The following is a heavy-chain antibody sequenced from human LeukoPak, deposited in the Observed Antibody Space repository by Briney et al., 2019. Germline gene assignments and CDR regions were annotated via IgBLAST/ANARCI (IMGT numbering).Heavy chain of an antibody. D-gene: IGHD2-2*01. CDR1: GFTFSSYS. CDR2: ISSSSSTI. CDR3: AKIGSKDIVVVPAAPYYYYYMDV. Sequence: PGGSLRLSCAASGFTFSSYSMNWVRQAPGKGLEWVSYISSSSSTIYYADSVKGRFTISRDNAKNTLYLQMNSLRAEDTAVYYCAKIGSKDIVVVPAAPYYYYYMDVWGKGTTVTISS. V-gene: IGHV3-48*01. J-gene: IGHJ6*03.